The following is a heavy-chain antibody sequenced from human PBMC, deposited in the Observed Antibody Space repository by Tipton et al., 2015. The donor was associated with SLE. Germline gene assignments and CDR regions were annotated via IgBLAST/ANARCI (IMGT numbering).Heavy chain of an antibody. CDR2: IKEDGSEM. Sequence: SLRLSCAASGFIFSRNWMSWVRQAPGKGLEWVANIKEDGSEMYYVDSVKGRFTISRDNAKNSLYLQMNSLRAEDTAVYYCASGDYGSGSYLYYFDYWGQGTLVTVSS. CDR1: GFIFSRNW. V-gene: IGHV3-7*01. J-gene: IGHJ4*02. D-gene: IGHD3-10*01. CDR3: ASGDYGSGSYLYYFDY.